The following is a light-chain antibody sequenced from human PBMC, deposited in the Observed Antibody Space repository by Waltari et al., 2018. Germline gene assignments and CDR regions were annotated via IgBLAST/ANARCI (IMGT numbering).Light chain of an antibody. Sequence: QSALTQPPSASGSPGQSVTISCTGTSSDVGGYNYVSWYQHHPGQAPKLMIYEVSKRPSGVPDRFSGSKSGNTASLTVSGLQAEDEADYYCSSYAGSNAVFGGGTKLTVL. J-gene: IGLJ2*01. V-gene: IGLV2-8*01. CDR1: SSDVGGYNY. CDR2: EVS. CDR3: SSYAGSNAV.